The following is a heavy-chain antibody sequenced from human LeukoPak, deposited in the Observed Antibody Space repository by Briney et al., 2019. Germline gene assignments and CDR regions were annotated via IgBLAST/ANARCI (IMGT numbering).Heavy chain of an antibody. V-gene: IGHV3-30-3*01. CDR1: GFTFSSYA. CDR3: ARDRVEQQLVLDY. CDR2: ISYDGSNK. D-gene: IGHD6-13*01. Sequence: GGSLRLSCAASGFTFSSYAMHWVRQAPGKGLEWVAVISYDGSNKYYADSVKGRFTISRDNSKNTLYLQMNSLRAEDTAVYYCARDRVEQQLVLDYWGQGTLVTVSS. J-gene: IGHJ4*02.